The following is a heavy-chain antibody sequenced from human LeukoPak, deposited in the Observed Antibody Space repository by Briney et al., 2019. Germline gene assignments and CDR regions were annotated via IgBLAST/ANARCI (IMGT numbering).Heavy chain of an antibody. CDR3: ARQRADFWSGYVDY. J-gene: IGHJ4*02. D-gene: IGHD3-3*01. V-gene: IGHV4-34*01. CDR1: GGSFSGYY. Sequence: SETLSLTCAVYGGSFSGYYWSWIRQPPGKGLEWIGEIKHSGSTNYNPSLKSRVTISVDTSKNQFSLKLSSVTAADTAVYYCARQRADFWSGYVDYWGQGTLVTVSS. CDR2: IKHSGST.